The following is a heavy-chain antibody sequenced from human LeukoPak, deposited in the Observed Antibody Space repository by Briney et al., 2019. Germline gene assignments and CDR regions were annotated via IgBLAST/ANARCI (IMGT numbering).Heavy chain of an antibody. J-gene: IGHJ3*02. V-gene: IGHV4-34*01. D-gene: IGHD6-6*01. CDR2: INHSGST. CDR3: ARGPGYSSSSDDAFDI. Sequence: SSETLSLTCAVYGGSFSGYYWSWIRQPPGKGLEWIGEINHSGSTNYNPSLKSRVTISVDTSKNQFSLKLSSVTAADTAVYYCARGPGYSSSSDDAFDIWGQGTMVTVSS. CDR1: GGSFSGYY.